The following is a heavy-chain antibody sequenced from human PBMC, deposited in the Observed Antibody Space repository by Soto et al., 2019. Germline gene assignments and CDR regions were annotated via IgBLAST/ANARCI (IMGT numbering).Heavy chain of an antibody. Sequence: PGGSVRLSCAASGFTFSSYWMHWLRRAPGEGLVWVSRIKSDGSVTNYEDSVNGRFTISRDNAKNTLYLQMNSLRAEDTAVYYRARLYTSGWYDEWGQGTLVTVSS. CDR1: GFTFSSYW. CDR2: IKSDGSVT. V-gene: IGHV3-74*01. CDR3: ARLYTSGWYDE. J-gene: IGHJ4*02. D-gene: IGHD6-19*01.